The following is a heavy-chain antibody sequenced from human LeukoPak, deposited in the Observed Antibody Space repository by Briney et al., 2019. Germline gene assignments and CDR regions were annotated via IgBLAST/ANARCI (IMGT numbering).Heavy chain of an antibody. CDR1: GFAFNNFA. D-gene: IGHD3-10*02. J-gene: IGHJ2*01. CDR3: ARDTYRYYSVSDRYSDL. CDR2: ISGSGGSR. Sequence: GGSLRLSCAASGFAFNNFAMSWVRQAPEKGLEWVAAISGSGGSRYHADSIQGRFTISRDNSNNTLYLQMKSLRVDDTAVYYCARDTYRYYSVSDRYSDLWGRGTLVAVSS. V-gene: IGHV3-23*01.